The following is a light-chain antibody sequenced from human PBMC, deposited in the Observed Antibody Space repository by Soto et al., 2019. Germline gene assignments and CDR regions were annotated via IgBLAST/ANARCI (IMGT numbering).Light chain of an antibody. V-gene: IGKV1-5*01. CDR3: QQYNNWPRT. J-gene: IGKJ1*01. CDR2: DAF. CDR1: QSISSW. Sequence: DIQMTQYPSTLSASVGDRVTITCRASQSISSWLAWYQQKPGKAPKLLIFDAFSLETGVPSRFSGSGSGTDFTLTISSLQSEDFAVYYCQQYNNWPRTFGQGTKVDIK.